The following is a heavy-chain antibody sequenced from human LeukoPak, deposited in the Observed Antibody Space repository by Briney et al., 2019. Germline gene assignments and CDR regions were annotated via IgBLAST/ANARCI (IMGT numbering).Heavy chain of an antibody. Sequence: PGGSLRLSCAASGFTFSSYGMHWVRLAPGKGLEWVAVISYDGSNKYYADSVKGRFTISRDNSKNTLYLQMNSLRAEDTAVYYCAKSFNTGFDPWGQGTLVTVSS. CDR1: GFTFSSYG. J-gene: IGHJ5*02. V-gene: IGHV3-30*18. CDR2: ISYDGSNK. CDR3: AKSFNTGFDP. D-gene: IGHD2/OR15-2a*01.